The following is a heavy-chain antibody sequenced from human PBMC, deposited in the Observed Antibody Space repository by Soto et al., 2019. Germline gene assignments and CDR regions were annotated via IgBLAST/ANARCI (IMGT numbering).Heavy chain of an antibody. V-gene: IGHV4-4*07. Sequence: SETLSLTCSVSGGSMSKFYWSWIRKAAGKGLEWMGRVYATGTSDYNPSLRSRIAMSVDISKKTFSLRLRSVTAADTGVYYCARDGSKTLRDCFDPWGQGILVTVSS. J-gene: IGHJ5*02. CDR2: VYATGTS. CDR1: GGSMSKFY. D-gene: IGHD4-17*01. CDR3: ARDGSKTLRDCFDP.